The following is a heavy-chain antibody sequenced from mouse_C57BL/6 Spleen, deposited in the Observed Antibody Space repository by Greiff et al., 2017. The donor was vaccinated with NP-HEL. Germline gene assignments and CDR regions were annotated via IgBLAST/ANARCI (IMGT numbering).Heavy chain of an antibody. Sequence: QVQLQQPGAELAKPGASVKLSCKASGYTFTSYWMHWVKQRPGQGLEWIGYINPSSGYTNYNQKFKDKATLTADKSSSTAYMQLSSLTYEDSAVYYCARAIYGYGYDMDYWGQGTSVTVSS. J-gene: IGHJ4*01. D-gene: IGHD2-2*01. CDR3: ARAIYGYGYDMDY. CDR2: INPSSGYT. CDR1: GYTFTSYW. V-gene: IGHV1-7*01.